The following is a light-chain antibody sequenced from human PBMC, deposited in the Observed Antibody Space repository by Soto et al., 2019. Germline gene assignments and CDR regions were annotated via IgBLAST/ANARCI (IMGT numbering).Light chain of an antibody. V-gene: IGKV1-5*01. Sequence: DIQMTQSPYTLSASVGDRVTITCRASQGISTWLAWYQQKPGTAPKLLIYDASSLESGVPSRFSGSGSGTEFTLTISSLQPEDSATYYCQQSSSFPLTFGPGTKVDIK. CDR3: QQSSSFPLT. J-gene: IGKJ3*01. CDR1: QGISTW. CDR2: DAS.